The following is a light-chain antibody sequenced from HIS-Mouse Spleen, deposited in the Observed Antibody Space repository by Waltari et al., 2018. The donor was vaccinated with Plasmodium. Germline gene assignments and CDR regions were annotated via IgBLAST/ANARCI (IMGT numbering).Light chain of an antibody. J-gene: IGKJ4*01. CDR3: QQDNNWPLT. V-gene: IGKV3-15*01. CDR2: GAS. CDR1: QSVSSN. Sequence: EIVMTQSPATLSVSPGERATLSCRARQSVSSNLAWYQQKPGQAPRLLIYGASTRATGIPARFSGSGSGTEFTLTISSMQSEDFAVYYCQQDNNWPLTFGGGTKVEIK.